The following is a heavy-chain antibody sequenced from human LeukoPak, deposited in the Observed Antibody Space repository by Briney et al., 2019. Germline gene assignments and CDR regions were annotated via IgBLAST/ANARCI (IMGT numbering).Heavy chain of an antibody. V-gene: IGHV4-39*07. D-gene: IGHD4-17*01. CDR1: GASISSSSSY. Sequence: SDTLSLTCTVSGASISSSSSYWGWIRQPPGKGLEWLGNIYSRGNTYYKPSLRSRVTISIDTSKNQFSLRLTSVTAADTAVYYCARDLDTTMTMKGMDVWAKGPRSPSPQ. J-gene: IGHJ6*04. CDR2: IYSRGNT. CDR3: ARDLDTTMTMKGMDV.